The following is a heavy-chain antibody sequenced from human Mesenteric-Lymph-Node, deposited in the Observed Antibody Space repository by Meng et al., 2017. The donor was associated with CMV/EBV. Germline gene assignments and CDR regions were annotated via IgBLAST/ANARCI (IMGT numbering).Heavy chain of an antibody. Sequence: ISSGGYYWSWIRQHPGKGLEWIGYIQSSGSNDYNPSLQSRVTASVDTSENQFALKLSSVTAADTAVYYCARGPGYCGTTSCYYFDYWGQGALVTVSS. D-gene: IGHD2-2*01. CDR3: ARGPGYCGTTSCYYFDY. CDR2: IQSSGSN. V-gene: IGHV4-31*02. CDR1: ISSGGYY. J-gene: IGHJ4*02.